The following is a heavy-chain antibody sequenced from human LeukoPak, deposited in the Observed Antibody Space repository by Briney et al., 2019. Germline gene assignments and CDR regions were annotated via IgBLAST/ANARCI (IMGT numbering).Heavy chain of an antibody. J-gene: IGHJ5*02. V-gene: IGHV4-30-2*01. D-gene: IGHD3-10*01. CDR2: IYHTGST. CDR3: ARGFFTRGIPGSWFDP. CDR1: GASISSGDYS. Sequence: SETLSLTCGVSGASISSGDYSWNWIRQTPGKGLEWIGYIYHTGSTYYSPSLRSRVTISVDRSKNQFSLNLTSVTAADTAVYYCARGFFTRGIPGSWFDPWGQGTLVTVSS.